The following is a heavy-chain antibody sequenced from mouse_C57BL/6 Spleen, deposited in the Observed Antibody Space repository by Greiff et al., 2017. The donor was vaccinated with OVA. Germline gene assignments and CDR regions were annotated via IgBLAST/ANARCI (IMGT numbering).Heavy chain of an antibody. CDR2: IYPGDGDT. J-gene: IGHJ2*01. V-gene: IGHV1-80*01. CDR3: ARTQFAY. CDR1: GYEFSSYW. Sequence: QVQLQESGAELVKPGASVKFSCTASGYEFSSYWMNWVKQRPGKGLEWIGKIYPGDGDTNYTGKFKGKATITADKSSSTAYMQLSSLTSEDSAVYFCARTQFAYWGQGTTLTVSS.